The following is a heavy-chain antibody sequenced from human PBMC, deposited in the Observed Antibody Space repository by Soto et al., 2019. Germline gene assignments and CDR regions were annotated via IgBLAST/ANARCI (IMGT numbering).Heavy chain of an antibody. CDR3: ARELVAAAGIGFDY. V-gene: IGHV3-33*01. J-gene: IGHJ4*02. Sequence: QVQLVESGGGVVQPGRSLRLSCAASGFTFSSYGMHWVRQAPGKGLEWVAVIWYDGSNKYYADSVKGRFTISSDNSKNILYLQMNSLRAEDTAVYYCARELVAAAGIGFDYWGQGTLVTVSS. CDR1: GFTFSSYG. CDR2: IWYDGSNK. D-gene: IGHD6-13*01.